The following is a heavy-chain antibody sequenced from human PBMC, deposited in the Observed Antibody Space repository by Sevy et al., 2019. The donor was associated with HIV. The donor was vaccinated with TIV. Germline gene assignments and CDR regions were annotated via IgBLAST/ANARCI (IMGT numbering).Heavy chain of an antibody. Sequence: GESLKISCKGSGYSFTSYWIGWVRQMPGKGLEWMGIIYPGDSDTRYSPSFQGQVTISDDKSISTAYLQWSSLKASDTAMYYCARYYSGSYKGQYFQHWGQGTLVTVSS. CDR2: IYPGDSDT. J-gene: IGHJ1*01. V-gene: IGHV5-51*01. CDR1: GYSFTSYW. CDR3: ARYYSGSYKGQYFQH. D-gene: IGHD1-26*01.